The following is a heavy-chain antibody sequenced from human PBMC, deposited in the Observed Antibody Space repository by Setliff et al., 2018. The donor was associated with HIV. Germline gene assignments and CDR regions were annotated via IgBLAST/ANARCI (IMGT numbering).Heavy chain of an antibody. J-gene: IGHJ5*02. CDR1: GYTFTGFY. Sequence: ASVKVSCKASGYTFTGFYVHWVRRAPGQGLEWMGWINGNSGGTNYAQKFQGRVTITRDTSTNTAYMELTRLTSDDTALYYCARILSGLNYFDPWGQGTLVTVSS. CDR3: ARILSGLNYFDP. CDR2: INGNSGGT. V-gene: IGHV1-2*02. D-gene: IGHD1-7*01.